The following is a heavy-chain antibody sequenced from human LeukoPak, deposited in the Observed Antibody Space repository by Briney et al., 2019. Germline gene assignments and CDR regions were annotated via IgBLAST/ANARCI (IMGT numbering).Heavy chain of an antibody. CDR2: FNPNSGGT. D-gene: IGHD3-10*01. J-gene: IGHJ3*02. CDR3: ARAGGAQGAFDI. V-gene: IGHV1-2*02. Sequence: ASVKVSCKASGYTFTGYYMHLVRQAPGQGLGWMGWFNPNSGGTNYAQKFQGRVAMTRDTSITTAYMELSRLRSDDTAVYYCARAGGAQGAFDIWGQGTMVTVSS. CDR1: GYTFTGYY.